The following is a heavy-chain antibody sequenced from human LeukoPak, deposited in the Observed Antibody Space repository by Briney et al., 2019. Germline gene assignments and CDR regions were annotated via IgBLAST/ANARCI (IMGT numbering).Heavy chain of an antibody. CDR3: ARHVDMILPYFDP. Sequence: PSETLSLTCTVSGGPPSSFFWSWIRQPPGKGLEWVCYIYYSGSTMYNPSLKSRVTISLDTSKNQFSLKLMSVTAADTAMYYCARHVDMILPYFDPWGQGSLITVSS. J-gene: IGHJ5*02. CDR1: GGPPSSFF. V-gene: IGHV4-59*08. D-gene: IGHD3/OR15-3a*01. CDR2: IYYSGST.